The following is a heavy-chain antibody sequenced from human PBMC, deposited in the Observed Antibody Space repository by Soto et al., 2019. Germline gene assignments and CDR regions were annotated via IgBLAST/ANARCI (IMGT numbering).Heavy chain of an antibody. CDR1: GFTFTSSA. D-gene: IGHD4-17*01. J-gene: IGHJ6*02. Sequence: SVKVSCKASGFTFTSSAVQWVRQARGQRLEWIGWIVVGSGNTNYAQKFQERVTITRDMSTSTAYMELSSLRSEDTAVYYCAAIRYGDYPLYYYYGMDVWGQGTTVTVSS. V-gene: IGHV1-58*01. CDR3: AAIRYGDYPLYYYYGMDV. CDR2: IVVGSGNT.